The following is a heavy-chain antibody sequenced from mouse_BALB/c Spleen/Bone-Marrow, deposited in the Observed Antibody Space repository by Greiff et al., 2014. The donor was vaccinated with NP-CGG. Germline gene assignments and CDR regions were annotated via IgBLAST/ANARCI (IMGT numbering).Heavy chain of an antibody. Sequence: LMESGPELVKPGASVKISCKASGYTFTDYYINWVKQKPGQGLEWIGWIYPGSGNTKYNEKFKGKATLTVDTSSSTAYMQLSSRTSEDTAVYFCAREWDWGYYFDYWGQGTTLTVSS. CDR2: IYPGSGNT. J-gene: IGHJ2*01. D-gene: IGHD4-1*01. CDR1: GYTFTDYY. CDR3: AREWDWGYYFDY. V-gene: IGHV1-84*02.